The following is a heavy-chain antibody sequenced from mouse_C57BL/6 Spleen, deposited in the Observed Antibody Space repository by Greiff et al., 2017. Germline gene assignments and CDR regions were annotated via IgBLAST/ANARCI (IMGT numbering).Heavy chain of an antibody. J-gene: IGHJ2*01. Sequence: QVQLQQSGAELVKPGASVKISCKASGYAFSSYWMNWVKQRPGKGLEWIGQFYPGDGDTNYNGKFKGKATLTADKSSSTAYMQLSSLTSEDSAVYFCARCLQRDYFDYWGQGTTLTVSS. V-gene: IGHV1-80*01. CDR2: FYPGDGDT. CDR3: ARCLQRDYFDY. CDR1: GYAFSSYW.